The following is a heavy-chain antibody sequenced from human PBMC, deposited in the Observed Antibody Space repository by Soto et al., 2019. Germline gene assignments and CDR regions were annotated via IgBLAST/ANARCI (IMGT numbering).Heavy chain of an antibody. Sequence: QVQLVQSGAELKKPGSSVKVSCKASGDTFSSYAINWVRQAPGQGLEWMGGIIPIFGTANSAQRFQGRVTITADKPTSTAYMEPSSLRSEDTAVYYCASRAKGFDSWGQGTLVNVSS. CDR1: GDTFSSYA. CDR2: IIPIFGTA. CDR3: ASRAKGFDS. V-gene: IGHV1-69*06. J-gene: IGHJ4*02.